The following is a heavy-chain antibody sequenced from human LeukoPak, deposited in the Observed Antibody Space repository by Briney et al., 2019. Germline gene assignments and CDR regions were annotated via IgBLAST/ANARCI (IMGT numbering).Heavy chain of an antibody. V-gene: IGHV3-23*01. CDR1: GFSVTNTY. CDR3: AKAASSSWPSYYYGMDV. CDR2: ITGSGGNT. J-gene: IGHJ6*02. Sequence: PGGSLRLSCAASGFSVTNTYMTWVRQAPGKGLEWVSVITGSGGNTYYADSVKGRFTISKDNSKNTVYLQMSSLRVDDTAVYYCAKAASSSWPSYYYGMDVWGQGTTVTVSS. D-gene: IGHD6-13*01.